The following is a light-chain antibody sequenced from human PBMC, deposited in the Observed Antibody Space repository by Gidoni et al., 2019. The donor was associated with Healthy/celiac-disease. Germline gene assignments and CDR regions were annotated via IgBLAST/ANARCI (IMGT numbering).Light chain of an antibody. J-gene: IGLJ2*01. Sequence: QSVLTQPPSASATPGQRVTLSCSGSSSNIGSNYVYCYQQLPGTAPKLLIYRNNQRPSGVPDRCPGSKSGTSATLAISVLRSEDEADYYCAAWDDSLSGHVVFGGGTKLTVL. CDR2: RNN. V-gene: IGLV1-47*01. CDR3: AAWDDSLSGHVV. CDR1: SSNIGSNY.